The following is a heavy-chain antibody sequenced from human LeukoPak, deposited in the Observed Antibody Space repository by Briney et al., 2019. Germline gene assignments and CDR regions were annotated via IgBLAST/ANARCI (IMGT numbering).Heavy chain of an antibody. V-gene: IGHV1-18*01. D-gene: IGHD3-3*01. Sequence: ASVKVSCKASGYTFTSYGISWVRQAPGQGLEWMGWISAYNGNTNYAQKLQDRVTMTTDTSTSTAYMELRSLRSDDTAVYYCARSKGRYYDFWSGPGTADYWGQGTLVTVSS. CDR1: GYTFTSYG. CDR3: ARSKGRYYDFWSGPGTADY. CDR2: ISAYNGNT. J-gene: IGHJ4*02.